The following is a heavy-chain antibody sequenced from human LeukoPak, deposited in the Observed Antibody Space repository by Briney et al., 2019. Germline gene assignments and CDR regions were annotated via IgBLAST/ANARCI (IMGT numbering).Heavy chain of an antibody. Sequence: GGSLRLSCAASGFSFRIFWMSWVRQAPGKGLEWVASIKEDGSDKYYVESVKGRFTISRENARNSLYLQMNSLRAEDTAVYYCARVLWFGGIYYFDYWGQGTLVTVSS. J-gene: IGHJ4*02. CDR2: IKEDGSDK. D-gene: IGHD3-10*01. CDR1: GFSFRIFW. V-gene: IGHV3-7*04. CDR3: ARVLWFGGIYYFDY.